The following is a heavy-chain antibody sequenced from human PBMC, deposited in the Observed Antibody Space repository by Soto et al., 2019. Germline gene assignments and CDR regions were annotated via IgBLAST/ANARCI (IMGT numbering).Heavy chain of an antibody. D-gene: IGHD2-2*01. Sequence: SETLSLTCAVYGGSFSGYYWSRIRQPPGKGLEWIGGINHSGSTNYNPSLKSRVTISVDTSKNQFSLKLSSVTAADTAVYYCARERPYCSSTSCYRSYYYYYYYMDVWGKGTTVTVSS. V-gene: IGHV4-34*01. J-gene: IGHJ6*03. CDR2: INHSGST. CDR1: GGSFSGYY. CDR3: ARERPYCSSTSCYRSYYYYYYYMDV.